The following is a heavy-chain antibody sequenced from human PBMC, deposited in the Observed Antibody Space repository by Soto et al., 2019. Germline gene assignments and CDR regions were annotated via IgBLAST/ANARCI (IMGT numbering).Heavy chain of an antibody. Sequence: QLQLQESGPGLVKPSQTLSLTCAVSGGSLRSATYYWSWIRQHPGTGLEWIGYFYHSGSTYYKPSLRSRVTISLDTSKNQFSLNLRSVTDADTAIYYCAREETGNDALDIWGQGTLVTVSS. D-gene: IGHD1-1*01. CDR2: FYHSGST. J-gene: IGHJ3*02. V-gene: IGHV4-31*11. CDR1: GGSLRSATYY. CDR3: AREETGNDALDI.